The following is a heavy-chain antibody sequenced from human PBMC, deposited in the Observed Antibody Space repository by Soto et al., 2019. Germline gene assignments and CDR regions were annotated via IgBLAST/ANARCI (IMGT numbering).Heavy chain of an antibody. J-gene: IGHJ3*01. CDR1: GGTFSNYA. Sequence: ASVKVSCKASGGTFSNYALSWVRQAPGQGLEWMGGIIPVFGPAHYAQKFQGRVTITADESTSTAYVELSSLRSEDTAVYYCARAGTGSYLTAFDVWGQGTMVTVSS. V-gene: IGHV1-69*13. D-gene: IGHD1-26*01. CDR2: IIPVFGPA. CDR3: ARAGTGSYLTAFDV.